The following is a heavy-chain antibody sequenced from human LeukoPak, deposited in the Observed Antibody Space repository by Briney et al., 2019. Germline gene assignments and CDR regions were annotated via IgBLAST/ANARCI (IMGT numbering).Heavy chain of an antibody. D-gene: IGHD6-19*01. J-gene: IGHJ4*02. CDR3: AAFIGVAGTYYFDY. Sequence: PGGSLRLSCAASGFTFSSYEMNWVRQAPGKGLEGVSYISSSGSTIYYADSVKGRFTITRDNAKNSLYLQMNSLRAEDTAVYYCAAFIGVAGTYYFDYWGQGTLGTVSS. V-gene: IGHV3-48*03. CDR1: GFTFSSYE. CDR2: ISSSGSTI.